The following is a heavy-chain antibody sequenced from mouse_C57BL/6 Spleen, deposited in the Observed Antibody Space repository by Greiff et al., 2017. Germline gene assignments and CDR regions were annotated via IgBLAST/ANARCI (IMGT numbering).Heavy chain of an antibody. D-gene: IGHD1-1*01. CDR2: INPSSGYT. V-gene: IGHV1-7*01. J-gene: IGHJ2*01. Sequence: VQLQQSGAELAKPGASVKLSCKASGYTFTSYWMHWVKQRPGPGLEWIGYINPSSGYTKYNQKFKDKATLTADKSSSTAYMQLSSLTYKDSAVDYCARVDTVADLDYWGKGTTLTVSS. CDR1: GYTFTSYW. CDR3: ARVDTVADLDY.